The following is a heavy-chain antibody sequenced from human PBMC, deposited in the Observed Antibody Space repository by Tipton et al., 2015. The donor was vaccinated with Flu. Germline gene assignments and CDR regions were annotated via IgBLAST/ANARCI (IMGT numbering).Heavy chain of an antibody. CDR3: ARRGSDGALTNERYFRH. CDR1: SGSFSGYF. Sequence: GLVKPSETLSLTCAVYSGSFSGYFWSWIRQPPGKGLEWIGEINHSGSTNYNPSLKSRVTISVDTSKNQFSLRLTSVTAADTAVYYCARRGSDGALTNERYFRHWGQGTLVTVSS. CDR2: INHSGST. J-gene: IGHJ1*01. D-gene: IGHD3-10*01. V-gene: IGHV4-34*01.